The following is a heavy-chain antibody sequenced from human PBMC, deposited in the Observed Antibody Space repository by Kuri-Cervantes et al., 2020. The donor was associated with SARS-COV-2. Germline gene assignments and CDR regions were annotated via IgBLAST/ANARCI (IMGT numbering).Heavy chain of an antibody. Sequence: GESLKISCAASGFTFSSYGMHWVRQAPGKGLEWVAVISYDGSNKYYADSVKGRFTISRDNSKNTLYLQTNSLRAEDTAVYYCAKDQSARYYDSSGLFDYWGRGTLVTVSS. CDR1: GFTFSSYG. CDR2: ISYDGSNK. J-gene: IGHJ4*02. CDR3: AKDQSARYYDSSGLFDY. V-gene: IGHV3-30*18. D-gene: IGHD3-22*01.